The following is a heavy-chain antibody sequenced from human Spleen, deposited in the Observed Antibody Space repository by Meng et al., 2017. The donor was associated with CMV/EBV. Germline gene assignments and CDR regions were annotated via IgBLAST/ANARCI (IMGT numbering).Heavy chain of an antibody. D-gene: IGHD3-10*01. CDR2: IYYTGST. Sequence: TRSGVYYWNWIPQHPGKGLEWIGYIYYTGSTYYNPSFESRVTISVDTSNNQFSLSLSSVTAADTAVYFCARGGSGLLWFGENNWFDLWGQGTLVTVSS. J-gene: IGHJ5*02. CDR3: ARGGSGLLWFGENNWFDL. V-gene: IGHV4-31*02. CDR1: TRSGVYY.